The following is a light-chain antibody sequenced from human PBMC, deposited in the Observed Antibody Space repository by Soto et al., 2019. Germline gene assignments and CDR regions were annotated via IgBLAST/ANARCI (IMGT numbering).Light chain of an antibody. CDR2: GAS. CDR1: QGISSF. Sequence: IQLTQSPSALSASVGDRVAITCRASQGISSFLAWYQQKPGRAPKLLIYGASTLQSGVPSRFSGSGSGTDFTLTISSLQPEDFATYYCQQLNSFPIAFGPGTKVEIQ. CDR3: QQLNSFPIA. J-gene: IGKJ3*01. V-gene: IGKV1-9*01.